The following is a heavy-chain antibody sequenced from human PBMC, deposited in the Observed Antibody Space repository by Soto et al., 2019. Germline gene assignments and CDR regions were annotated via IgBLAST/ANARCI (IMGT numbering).Heavy chain of an antibody. CDR1: GGSISSGGYY. D-gene: IGHD6-13*01. CDR2: IYYSGST. V-gene: IGHV4-31*03. CDR3: ARVPLAQQKLVIRFDP. J-gene: IGHJ5*02. Sequence: QVQLQESGPGLVKPSQTLSLTCTVSGGSISSGGYYWSWIRQHPGKGLEWLGYIYYSGSTYYNPSLKSRVTISVDTSKNQFSLKLSSVTAADTAVYYCARVPLAQQKLVIRFDPWGQGTLVTVSS.